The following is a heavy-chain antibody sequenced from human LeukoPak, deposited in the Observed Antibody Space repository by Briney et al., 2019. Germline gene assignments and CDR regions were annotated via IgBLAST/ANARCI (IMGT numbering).Heavy chain of an antibody. D-gene: IGHD3-10*01. J-gene: IGHJ5*02. CDR2: INHSGST. Sequence: SETLSLTCAVYGGSFSSYYWSWIRQPPGKGLEWIGEINHSGSTNYNPSLKSRVTISVDTSKNQFSLKLSSVTAADTAVYYCARLGYYGSETAGNWFDPWGQGTLVTVSS. V-gene: IGHV4-34*01. CDR3: ARLGYYGSETAGNWFDP. CDR1: GGSFSSYY.